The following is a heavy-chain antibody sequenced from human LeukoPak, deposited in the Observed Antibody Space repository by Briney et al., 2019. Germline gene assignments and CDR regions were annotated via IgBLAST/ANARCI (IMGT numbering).Heavy chain of an antibody. CDR1: GGSFSGYY. Sequence: PSETLSLTCAVSGGSFSGYYWSWIRQPPGKGPEWIVEINHSGSTNYNPSLKSRVTISVDTSKNQFSLKLSSVTAADTAVYYCARAGLNGDVDYWGQGTLVTVSS. CDR3: ARAGLNGDVDY. D-gene: IGHD4-17*01. J-gene: IGHJ4*02. CDR2: INHSGST. V-gene: IGHV4-34*01.